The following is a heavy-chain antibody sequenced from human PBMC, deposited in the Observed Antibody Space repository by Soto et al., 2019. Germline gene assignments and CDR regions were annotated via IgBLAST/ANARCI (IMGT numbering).Heavy chain of an antibody. Sequence: GGSLRLSCAASGFTFNDYYMTWIRQAPGTGLEWVSYISSTGSYTKYADSVKGRFTISRDNAKNSLYLQMDSLRDEDTGIYYCARDPSIRSPPDYWGRGTQVTVSS. CDR2: ISSTGSYT. CDR3: ARDPSIRSPPDY. J-gene: IGHJ4*02. V-gene: IGHV3-11*05. CDR1: GFTFNDYY. D-gene: IGHD3-3*02.